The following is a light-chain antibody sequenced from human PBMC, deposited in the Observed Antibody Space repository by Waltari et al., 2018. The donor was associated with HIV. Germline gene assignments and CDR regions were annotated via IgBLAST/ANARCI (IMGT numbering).Light chain of an antibody. CDR1: KLGDKY. CDR3: QAWDSSTVV. CDR2: QDK. Sequence: SYELTQPASVSVSPGQTASITCSGGKLGDKYVSWYQQKPGQSPVVVIYQDKKRPSGIPERFSGSNSGNTATLTISGTQALDEADYYCQAWDSSTVVFGGGTKVTVL. V-gene: IGLV3-1*01. J-gene: IGLJ2*01.